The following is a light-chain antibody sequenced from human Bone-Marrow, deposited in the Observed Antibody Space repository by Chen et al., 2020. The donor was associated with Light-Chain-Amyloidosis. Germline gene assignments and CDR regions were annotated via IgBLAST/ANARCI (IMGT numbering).Light chain of an antibody. V-gene: IGLV3-19*01. CDR1: SLRYYP. J-gene: IGLJ2*01. Sequence: SSELTQDPAVSVTLGQTVRITCQGDSLRYYPATWYQQKPGQAPVLVISRNNNRPSGIPDRFSGCSSGNAASLTSTGAQAEDEADYHCSSRDTTGNHLLFGGGTSLTVL. CDR2: RNN. CDR3: SSRDTTGNHLL.